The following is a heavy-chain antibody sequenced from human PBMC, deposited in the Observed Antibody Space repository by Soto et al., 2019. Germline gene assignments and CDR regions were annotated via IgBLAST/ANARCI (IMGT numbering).Heavy chain of an antibody. CDR1: GGSISSYY. D-gene: IGHD3-16*01. Sequence: PSETLSLTCTVSGGSISSYYWSWIRQPPGKGLEWIGYIYYSGSTNHNPSLKSRVTISVDTSKNQFSLKLSSVTAADTAVYYCARFGEARLRYYYMDVWGKGTTVTVSS. V-gene: IGHV4-59*01. CDR3: ARFGEARLRYYYMDV. J-gene: IGHJ6*03. CDR2: IYYSGST.